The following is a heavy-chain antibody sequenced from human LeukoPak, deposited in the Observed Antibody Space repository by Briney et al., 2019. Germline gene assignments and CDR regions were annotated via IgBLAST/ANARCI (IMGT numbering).Heavy chain of an antibody. Sequence: ASVKVSCKASGYSFTSYYMHWVRQAPGRGLEWMGIINPSGGSTSYAQKFQGRVTMTRDMSTSTVYMELSSLRSEDTAVYYCARGPRITLVRGGQWYHYMDVWGKGTTVTISS. V-gene: IGHV1-46*01. J-gene: IGHJ6*03. CDR2: INPSGGST. CDR1: GYSFTSYY. D-gene: IGHD3-10*01. CDR3: ARGPRITLVRGGQWYHYMDV.